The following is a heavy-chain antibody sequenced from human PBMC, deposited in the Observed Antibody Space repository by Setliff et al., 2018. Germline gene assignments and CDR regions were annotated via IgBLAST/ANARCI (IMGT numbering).Heavy chain of an antibody. V-gene: IGHV1-18*01. J-gene: IGHJ6*03. Sequence: GASVKVSCKTSGYTFISYGLSWMRQAPGQGLEWMGWISGYNGNTEYAQNLQGRVTMTMDTSTSTAYMELRSLTSDDTAVYYCARSRDYYDHYYMDVWGKGTTVTVSS. CDR3: ARSRDYYDHYYMDV. CDR1: GYTFISYG. CDR2: ISGYNGNT.